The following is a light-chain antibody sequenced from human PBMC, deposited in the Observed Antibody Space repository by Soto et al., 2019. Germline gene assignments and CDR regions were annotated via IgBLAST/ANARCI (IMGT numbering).Light chain of an antibody. V-gene: IGLV1-40*01. Sequence: QSVLTQPPSVSVAPGQRITSSCTGSSSNIGAGYDVHWYRQLPGTAPKLLIFADTKRPSGVPDRFSGSKSGTSASLAITGLQAEDEADYYCQSYDSSLSGLYVFGTGTKVTVL. CDR2: ADT. J-gene: IGLJ1*01. CDR3: QSYDSSLSGLYV. CDR1: SSNIGAGYD.